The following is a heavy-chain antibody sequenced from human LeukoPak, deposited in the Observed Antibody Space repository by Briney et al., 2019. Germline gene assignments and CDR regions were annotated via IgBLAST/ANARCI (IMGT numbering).Heavy chain of an antibody. J-gene: IGHJ4*02. Sequence: PGRSLRLSCAASGFTFSSYGMHWVRQAPGKGLEWVAVISYDGSNKYYADSVKGRFTISRDNSKNTLYLQMNSLRAEDTAVYYCAKESSDGLDYWGQGTLVTVSS. D-gene: IGHD2-2*01. CDR2: ISYDGSNK. CDR1: GFTFSSYG. CDR3: AKESSDGLDY. V-gene: IGHV3-30*18.